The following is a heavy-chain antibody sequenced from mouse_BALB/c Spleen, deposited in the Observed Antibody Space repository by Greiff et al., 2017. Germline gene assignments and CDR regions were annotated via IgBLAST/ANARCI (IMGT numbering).Heavy chain of an antibody. CDR1: GFAFSSYD. V-gene: IGHV5-12-1*01. J-gene: IGHJ3*01. D-gene: IGHD2-4*01. CDR3: ARHEDYDYDGPFAY. CDR2: ISSGGGST. Sequence: EVHLVESGGGLVKPGGSLKLSCAASGFAFSSYDMSWVRQTPEKRLEWVAYISSGGGSTYYPDTVKGRFTISRDNAKNTQYLQMSSLKSEDTAMYYCARHEDYDYDGPFAYWGQGTLVTVSA.